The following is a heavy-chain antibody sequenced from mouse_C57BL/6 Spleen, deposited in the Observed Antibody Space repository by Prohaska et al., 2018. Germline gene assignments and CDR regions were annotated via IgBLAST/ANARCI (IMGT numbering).Heavy chain of an antibody. J-gene: IGHJ4*01. CDR3: AHYYGSSYDYYAMDY. V-gene: IGHV1-64*01. Sequence: QVQLQQPGAELVKPGASVKLSCKASGYTFTSYWMHWVTQRPGQGLEWIGMIHTNSCSTNYNEKFKSKATLTVDKSSSTAYMQLSSLTSEDSAVYYCAHYYGSSYDYYAMDYWGQGTSVTVSS. CDR1: GYTFTSYW. D-gene: IGHD1-1*01. CDR2: IHTNSCST.